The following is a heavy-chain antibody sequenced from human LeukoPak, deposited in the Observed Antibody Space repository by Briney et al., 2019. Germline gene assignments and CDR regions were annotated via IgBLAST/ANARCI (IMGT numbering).Heavy chain of an antibody. CDR2: IYRSGST. CDR1: GYSISNGHY. V-gene: IGHV4-38-2*02. D-gene: IGHD6-19*01. Sequence: SETPSLTCTVSGYSISNGHYWDWIRQPPGRGLEWIGNIYRSGSTSYNPSLKSRVTISVDTSKNQFSLKVNSVTAADTAVYYCARRHSSGWFYYWGQGTLVTVSS. CDR3: ARRHSSGWFYY. J-gene: IGHJ4*02.